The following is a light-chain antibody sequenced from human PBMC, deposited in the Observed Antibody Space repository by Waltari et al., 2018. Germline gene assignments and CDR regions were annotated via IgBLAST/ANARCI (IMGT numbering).Light chain of an antibody. Sequence: DIQMTQSPSSLSASLGERVTITCRASQSISSYLNWYQQKPGKAPKVLISAASSWQSGVPARFSGTGSGTDFTLTISSLQPEDFATYYCQQSYSTPWTFGQGTKVEIK. CDR2: AAS. CDR3: QQSYSTPWT. V-gene: IGKV1-39*01. CDR1: QSISSY. J-gene: IGKJ1*01.